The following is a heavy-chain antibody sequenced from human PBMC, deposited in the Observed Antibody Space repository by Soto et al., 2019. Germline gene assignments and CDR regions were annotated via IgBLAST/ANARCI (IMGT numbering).Heavy chain of an antibody. Sequence: EVQLLESGGGLVQPGGSLRVSCAASGFTFSKYAMNWVRQAPGKGLEWVSAVSGSGGSTSYADSVKGRFTISRDNSKNTLYLKRNSLRAEDTAVYYCAKGSRDRDFWSGYSGYYYMDVWGKGTTVTVSS. D-gene: IGHD3-3*01. CDR3: AKGSRDRDFWSGYSGYYYMDV. V-gene: IGHV3-23*01. CDR2: VSGSGGST. CDR1: GFTFSKYA. J-gene: IGHJ6*03.